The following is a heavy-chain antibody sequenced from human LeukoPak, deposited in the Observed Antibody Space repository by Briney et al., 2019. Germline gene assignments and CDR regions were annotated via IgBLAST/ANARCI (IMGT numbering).Heavy chain of an antibody. J-gene: IGHJ4*02. Sequence: SETLSLTCTVSGGSISSYYWSWIRQPPGKGLEWIGYIYYSGSTNYNPSLKSRVTISVDTSKNQFSLKLSSVTAADTAVYYCARAGVVVGTTFDYWGQGTLVTVSS. V-gene: IGHV4-59*01. CDR1: GGSISSYY. D-gene: IGHD2-15*01. CDR3: ARAGVVVGTTFDY. CDR2: IYYSGST.